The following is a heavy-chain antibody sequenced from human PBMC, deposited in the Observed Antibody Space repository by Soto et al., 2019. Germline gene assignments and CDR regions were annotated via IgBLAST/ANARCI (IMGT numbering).Heavy chain of an antibody. J-gene: IGHJ2*01. D-gene: IGHD6-19*01. CDR2: ITPMFGTA. CDR3: AQELGLAVAGPGRFDL. CDR1: GGTFSRYA. V-gene: IGHV1-69*12. Sequence: QVQLVQSGAEVKKYGSSVKVSCKASGGTFSRYAISWVRQAPGQGLEWMGGITPMFGTANYAQRFQGRATMTADESASTADMQLSSLGSDDTAVYYCAQELGLAVAGPGRFDLWGRGTLVTVSS.